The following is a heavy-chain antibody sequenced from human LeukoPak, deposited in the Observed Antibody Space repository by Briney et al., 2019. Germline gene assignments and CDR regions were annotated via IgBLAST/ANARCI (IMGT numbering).Heavy chain of an antibody. CDR3: ARVTWITMVGGVISDWHLAL. V-gene: IGHV4-4*07. CDR2: IYTSGST. Sequence: PSETLSLTCTVSGGSISSYYWSWIRQPAGKGLEWIGRIYTSGSTNYNPSLKSRVTMSVDTSKNQFSLKLSSVTAADTAVYYCARVTWITMVGGVISDWHLALWGRGTLVTVSS. CDR1: GGSISSYY. D-gene: IGHD3-10*01. J-gene: IGHJ2*01.